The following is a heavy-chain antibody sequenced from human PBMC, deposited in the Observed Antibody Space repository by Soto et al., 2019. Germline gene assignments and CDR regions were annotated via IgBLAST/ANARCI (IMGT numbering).Heavy chain of an antibody. CDR2: IHYSGET. CDR1: GDSINRGDYY. Sequence: QVQLQESGPGLVKPSQTMSLTCSVSGDSINRGDYYWSWIRQHPGKGMEWIGYIHYSGETYYRSFLKSRLTISLARSKNQFSVELTSVTDADTAVYYCARDQRPSGSKLRLSYYGLDFWGQGTTVTVSS. J-gene: IGHJ6*02. V-gene: IGHV4-31*03. D-gene: IGHD1-26*01. CDR3: ARDQRPSGSKLRLSYYGLDF.